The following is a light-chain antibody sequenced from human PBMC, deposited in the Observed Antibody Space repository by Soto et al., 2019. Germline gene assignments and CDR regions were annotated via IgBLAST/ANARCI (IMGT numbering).Light chain of an antibody. J-gene: IGKJ4*01. V-gene: IGKV1-39*01. CDR1: QSISNF. CDR3: QQSYSTPRT. CDR2: AAY. Sequence: DIQMTQSPSSLSASVGDRVTITCRASQSISNFLNWYQQKPGKAPKLLIYAAYSLQSRVPARFSCSGSGTDFTLTISSLQPEDFATYYCQQSYSTPRTFGGGTKVEMK.